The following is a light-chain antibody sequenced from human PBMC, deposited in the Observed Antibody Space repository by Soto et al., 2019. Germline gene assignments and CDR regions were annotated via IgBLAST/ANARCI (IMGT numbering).Light chain of an antibody. CDR2: DAS. J-gene: IGKJ4*01. CDR1: QSVNSY. CDR3: QQRSAWPLT. V-gene: IGKV3-11*01. Sequence: EIVLTQSPATLSLSPGERATLSSRASQSVNSYLAWYQQKAGQTPRLLIYDASNRATGIPARFSGSGSGTDFTLTINSLEPEDFAVYYCQQRSAWPLTFGGGTKVEIK.